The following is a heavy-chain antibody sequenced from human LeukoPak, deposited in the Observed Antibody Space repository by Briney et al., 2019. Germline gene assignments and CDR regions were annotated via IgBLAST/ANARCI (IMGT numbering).Heavy chain of an antibody. D-gene: IGHD3-3*01. CDR2: MSYDGSNN. J-gene: IGHJ5*02. V-gene: IGHV3-30-3*01. Sequence: SLRPSCAASGFTFSSCAMHCVRPAPGKGLEGVAVMSYDGSNNYYADSAKGRFTISRDKAKNKLYLKMTSLTAADTAVYYCVESGYSPNWFDPWGQGTLVSVSS. CDR3: VESGYSPNWFDP. CDR1: GFTFSSCA.